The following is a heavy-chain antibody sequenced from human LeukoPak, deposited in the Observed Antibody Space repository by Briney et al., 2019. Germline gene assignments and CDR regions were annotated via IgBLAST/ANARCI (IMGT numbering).Heavy chain of an antibody. D-gene: IGHD3-10*01. CDR3: ARDRSGPDDYGMDV. Sequence: AETLSLTCAVSGGSISSYYWSWIRQPPGKGLEWIGYNYYSGSTNYNPSLKSRVTISVDTSKNQFSLKLSSVTAADTAVYYCARDRSGPDDYGMDVWGQGTTVTVSS. CDR2: NYYSGST. V-gene: IGHV4-59*01. CDR1: GGSISSYY. J-gene: IGHJ6*02.